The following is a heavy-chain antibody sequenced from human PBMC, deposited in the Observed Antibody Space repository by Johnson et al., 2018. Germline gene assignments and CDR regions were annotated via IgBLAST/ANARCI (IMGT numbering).Heavy chain of an antibody. CDR2: ISGSGGSA. CDR3: AKSLNAVAGSDAFDI. V-gene: IGHV3-23*04. Sequence: VQLVQSGGGLVQPGGSLRLSCAASGLTFSNYAMTWVRQAPGKGLEWVSAISGSGGSAYYTDSVKGRFTISRGNSKNTLHLQMNTLGAEDTAVYYWAKSLNAVAGSDAFDIWGQGTMVTVSS. CDR1: GLTFSNYA. J-gene: IGHJ3*02. D-gene: IGHD6-19*01.